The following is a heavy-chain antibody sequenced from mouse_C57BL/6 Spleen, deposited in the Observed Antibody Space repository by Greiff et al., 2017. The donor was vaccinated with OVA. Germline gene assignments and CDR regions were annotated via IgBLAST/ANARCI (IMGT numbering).Heavy chain of an antibody. J-gene: IGHJ2*01. CDR2: IYPRSGNT. CDR1: GYTFTSYG. V-gene: IGHV1-81*01. CDR3: ARDYDYVFPFDY. Sequence: VKLMESGAELARPGASVKLSCKASGYTFTSYGISWVKQRTGQGLEWIGEIYPRSGNTYYNEKFKGKATLTADKSSSTAYMELRSLTSEDSAVYFCARDYDYVFPFDYWGQGTTLTVSS. D-gene: IGHD2-4*01.